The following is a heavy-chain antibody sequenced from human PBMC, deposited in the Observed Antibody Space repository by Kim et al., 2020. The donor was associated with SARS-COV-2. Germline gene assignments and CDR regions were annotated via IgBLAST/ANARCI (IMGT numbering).Heavy chain of an antibody. D-gene: IGHD3-3*01. J-gene: IGHJ6*02. CDR2: IYYSGST. CDR1: GGSISSGDYY. V-gene: IGHV4-30-4*01. CDR3: ARGEYDFWSGYSKGGYYYGMDV. Sequence: SETLSLTCTVSGGSISSGDYYWSWIRQPPGKGLEWIGYIYYSGSTYYNPSLKSRVTISVDTSKNQFSLKLSSVTAADTAVYYCARGEYDFWSGYSKGGYYYGMDVWGQGTTVTVSS.